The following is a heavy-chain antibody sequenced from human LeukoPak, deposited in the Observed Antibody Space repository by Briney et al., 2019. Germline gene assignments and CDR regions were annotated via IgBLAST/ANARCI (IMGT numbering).Heavy chain of an antibody. V-gene: IGHV4-38-2*02. CDR1: GYSISSGYY. CDR3: ARAWGVPAAFDP. Sequence: SETLSLTCTVSGYSISSGYYWGWIRQPPGKGLEWIGSIYHSGSTYYNPSLKSRVTMSVDTSKNQFSLKLSSVTAADTAVYYCARAWGVPAAFDPWGQGTLVTVSS. D-gene: IGHD2-2*01. CDR2: IYHSGST. J-gene: IGHJ5*02.